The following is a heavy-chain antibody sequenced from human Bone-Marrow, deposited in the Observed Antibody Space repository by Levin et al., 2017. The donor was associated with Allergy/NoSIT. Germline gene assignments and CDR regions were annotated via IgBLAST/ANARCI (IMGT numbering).Heavy chain of an antibody. CDR2: IDPSDSYT. D-gene: IGHD6-13*01. V-gene: IGHV5-10-1*01. Sequence: AASVKVSCNGSGYSFTSDWISWVRQMPGKGLEWMGRIDPSDSYTRYSPSFRGHVTISADKSLTTAYLQWSSLKASDTAIYYCARQVSAPGTRAPFDYWGQGTPVTVSS. CDR1: GYSFTSDW. CDR3: ARQVSAPGTRAPFDY. J-gene: IGHJ4*02.